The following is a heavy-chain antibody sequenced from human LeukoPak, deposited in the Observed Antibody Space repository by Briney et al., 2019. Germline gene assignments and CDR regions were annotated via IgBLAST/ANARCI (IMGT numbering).Heavy chain of an antibody. CDR2: IIPILGIA. J-gene: IGHJ4*02. Sequence: SVKVSCKASGGTFSSYAISWVRQALGQGLEWMGRIIPILGIANYAQKFQGRVTITADKSTSTAYMELSSLRSEDTAVYYCARSSGWYVGGFDYWGQRTLVTVSS. D-gene: IGHD6-19*01. CDR3: ARSSGWYVGGFDY. V-gene: IGHV1-69*04. CDR1: GGTFSSYA.